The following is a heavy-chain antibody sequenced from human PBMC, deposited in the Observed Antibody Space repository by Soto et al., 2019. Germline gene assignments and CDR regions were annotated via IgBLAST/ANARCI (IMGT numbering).Heavy chain of an antibody. Sequence: EVQLVESGGGLVQPGGSLRLSCAASGFTVSSNYMSWVRQAPGTGLEWVSAIYSGGSTYYADSVKGRFTISRDNSKNTLYLQMNSLRAEDTAVYYCARSYSTPYGDYDNHGAFDIWGHGTIVTVSS. D-gene: IGHD4-17*01. V-gene: IGHV3-66*01. J-gene: IGHJ3*02. CDR3: ARSYSTPYGDYDNHGAFDI. CDR2: IYSGGST. CDR1: GFTVSSNY.